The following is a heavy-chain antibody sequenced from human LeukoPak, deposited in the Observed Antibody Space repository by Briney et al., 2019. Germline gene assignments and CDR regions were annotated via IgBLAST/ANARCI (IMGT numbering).Heavy chain of an antibody. CDR1: GGSISSGGYY. D-gene: IGHD2-2*01. CDR3: ARGGVAIPAANNWFAP. V-gene: IGHV4-61*08. Sequence: PSETLSLTCTVSGGSISSGGYYWSWIRQPPGKGLEWIGYIYHSGSTYYNPSLKSRVIISADTSKNQYSLRLSSVTAADTAVYYCARGGVAIPAANNWFAPWGQGTLVTVSS. J-gene: IGHJ5*02. CDR2: IYHSGST.